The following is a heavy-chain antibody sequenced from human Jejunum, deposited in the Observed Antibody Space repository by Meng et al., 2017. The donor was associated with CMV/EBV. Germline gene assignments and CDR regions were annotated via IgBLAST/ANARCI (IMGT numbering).Heavy chain of an antibody. CDR1: VFPLNCYG. Sequence: SVFPLNCYGIHWVRQFPGKGLEWVAVLLYDGSRKYFADSVQGRFSISRDDSKNTVYLQMNSLRAEDTAVYYCARDNDGSSHYSQFDYWGQGTLVTVSS. J-gene: IGHJ4*02. D-gene: IGHD3-22*01. CDR2: LLYDGSRK. V-gene: IGHV3-33*01. CDR3: ARDNDGSSHYSQFDY.